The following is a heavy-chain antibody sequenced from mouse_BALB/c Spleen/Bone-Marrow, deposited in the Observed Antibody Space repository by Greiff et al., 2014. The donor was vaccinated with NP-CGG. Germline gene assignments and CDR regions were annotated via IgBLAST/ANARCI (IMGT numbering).Heavy chain of an antibody. D-gene: IGHD1-1*01. CDR1: GFNIKDTY. Sequence: VKLSCTASGFNIKDTYMHWVKQRPEQGLEWIGRIDPANGNTKYDPKFQGKATITADTSSNTAYLQLSSLTSEDTAVYYCAMYYYGSSLFAYWGQGTLVTVSA. CDR3: AMYYYGSSLFAY. J-gene: IGHJ3*01. V-gene: IGHV14-3*02. CDR2: IDPANGNT.